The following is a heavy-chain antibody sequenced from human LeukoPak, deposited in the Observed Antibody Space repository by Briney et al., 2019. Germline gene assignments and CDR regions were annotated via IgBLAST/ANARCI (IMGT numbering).Heavy chain of an antibody. CDR2: IFYSGST. J-gene: IGHJ5*02. D-gene: IGHD3-10*01. CDR1: GGSISSSRYY. CDR3: ARGRGEGRGIAMIRGVRAPSYNWFDP. Sequence: SETLSLTCTVSGGSISSSRYYWGWIRQPPGKGLEWIGSIFYSGSTYYNPSLKSRVTISVDTSKNQFSLTLSSVTAADMAVYYCARGRGEGRGIAMIRGVRAPSYNWFDPWGHGTLVTVSS. V-gene: IGHV4-39*07.